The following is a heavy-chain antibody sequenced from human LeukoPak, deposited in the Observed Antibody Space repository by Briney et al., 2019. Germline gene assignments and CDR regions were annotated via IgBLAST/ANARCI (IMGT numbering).Heavy chain of an antibody. J-gene: IGHJ6*02. CDR3: AVVVVKASYYYYYGMDV. Sequence: ASVTVSCTASGGTFSSYATSWVRQAPGQGLEWMGGIIPIFGTANYAQKFQGRVTITADESTSTAYMELSSLRSEDTAVYYCAVVVVKASYYYYYGMDVWGQGTTVTVSS. V-gene: IGHV1-69*13. CDR1: GGTFSSYA. D-gene: IGHD3-22*01. CDR2: IIPIFGTA.